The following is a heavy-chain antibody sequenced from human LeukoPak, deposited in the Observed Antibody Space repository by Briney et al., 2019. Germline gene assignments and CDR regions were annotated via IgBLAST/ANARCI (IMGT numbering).Heavy chain of an antibody. CDR1: GGSFSGYY. V-gene: IGHV4-34*01. D-gene: IGHD2-15*01. CDR3: ARGFGSGGSCYDY. Sequence: SSETLSLTCAVYGGSFSGYYWSWIRQPPGKGLEWIGGINHSGSTNYNPSLKSRVTISVDTSKNQFSLKLSSVTAADTAVYYCARGFGSGGSCYDYWGQGTLVTVSS. CDR2: INHSGST. J-gene: IGHJ4*02.